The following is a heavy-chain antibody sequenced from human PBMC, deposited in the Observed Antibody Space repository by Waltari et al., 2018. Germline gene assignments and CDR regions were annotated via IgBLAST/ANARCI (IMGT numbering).Heavy chain of an antibody. CDR3: ARVRSSSWPAPFDY. Sequence: QVQLVESGGGVVQPGRSLRLSCAASGFTFSSYAMHWVRQAPGKGLEWVAVISYDGSNKYYADSVKGRFTISRDNSKNTLYLQMNSLRAEDTAVYYCARVRSSSWPAPFDYWGQGTLVTVSS. V-gene: IGHV3-30*14. J-gene: IGHJ4*02. CDR2: ISYDGSNK. D-gene: IGHD6-13*01. CDR1: GFTFSSYA.